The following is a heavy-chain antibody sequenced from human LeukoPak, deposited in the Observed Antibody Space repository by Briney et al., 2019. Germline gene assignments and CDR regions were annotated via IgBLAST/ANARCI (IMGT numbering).Heavy chain of an antibody. Sequence: GESLKISCKCSGYTFVSHWIAWVRQMPGKGLEWMGIIYPGDSDTRYSPSFRGQVIISADKSITTAYLQWRSLKASDTGMYYCARHNLYTGSDYPDFDYWGQGTLVTVSS. J-gene: IGHJ4*02. D-gene: IGHD1-26*01. V-gene: IGHV5-51*01. CDR1: GYTFVSHW. CDR3: ARHNLYTGSDYPDFDY. CDR2: IYPGDSDT.